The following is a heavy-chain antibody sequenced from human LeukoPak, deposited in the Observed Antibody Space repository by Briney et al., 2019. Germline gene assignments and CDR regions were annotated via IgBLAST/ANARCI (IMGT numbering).Heavy chain of an antibody. CDR3: AKDGECSSTSCYTQDLLDY. V-gene: IGHV3-30*02. CDR1: GFTFNSYG. CDR2: IRYDGSNK. D-gene: IGHD2-2*02. J-gene: IGHJ4*02. Sequence: PGGSLRLSCAASGFTFNSYGMHWVRQAPGKGLEWVAFIRYDGSNKYYAASVKGRFTISRDNSKNTLYLQMNSLRAEDTAVYYCAKDGECSSTSCYTQDLLDYWGQGTLVTVSS.